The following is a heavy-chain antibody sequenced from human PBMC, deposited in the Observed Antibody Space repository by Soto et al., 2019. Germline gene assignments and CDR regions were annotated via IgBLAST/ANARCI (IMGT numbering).Heavy chain of an antibody. Sequence: HLGGSLRLSCAASGFTFSSYGMHWVRQAPGKGLEWVAVIWYDGSNKYYADSVKGRFTISRDNSKNTLCLQMNSLRAEDTAVYYCARDRDSSGWLYYYYGMDVWGQGTTVTVSS. CDR2: IWYDGSNK. V-gene: IGHV3-33*01. J-gene: IGHJ6*02. CDR1: GFTFSSYG. D-gene: IGHD6-19*01. CDR3: ARDRDSSGWLYYYYGMDV.